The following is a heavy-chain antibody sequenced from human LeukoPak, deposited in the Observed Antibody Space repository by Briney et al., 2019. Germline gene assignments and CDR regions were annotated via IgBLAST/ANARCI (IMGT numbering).Heavy chain of an antibody. Sequence: PSETLSLTCAVYGGSFSGYYWSWIRQPPGKGLEWIGEINHSGSTNYNPSLKSRVTISVDTSKNQFSLKLSSVTAADTAVYYGARGRVMYYYDSSGYYQPTTTRNYFDYWGQGTLVTVSS. CDR3: ARGRVMYYYDSSGYYQPTTTRNYFDY. J-gene: IGHJ4*02. CDR1: GGSFSGYY. CDR2: INHSGST. V-gene: IGHV4-34*01. D-gene: IGHD3-22*01.